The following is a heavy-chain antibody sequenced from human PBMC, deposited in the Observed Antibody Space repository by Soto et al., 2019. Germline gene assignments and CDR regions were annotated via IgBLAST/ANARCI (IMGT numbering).Heavy chain of an antibody. CDR2: IFDSGTT. Sequence: SETLSLTCTVSGGSITSDYSCWSWNRQPPGEGLEWIGHIFDSGTTYTNPSLRSQVAISLDTSKNHFSLTLSSVTAADTAVYYCARGPSGDKVHYWGQGALVPVSS. D-gene: IGHD3-10*01. CDR1: GGSITSDYSC. CDR3: ARGPSGDKVHY. V-gene: IGHV4-30-4*01. J-gene: IGHJ4*02.